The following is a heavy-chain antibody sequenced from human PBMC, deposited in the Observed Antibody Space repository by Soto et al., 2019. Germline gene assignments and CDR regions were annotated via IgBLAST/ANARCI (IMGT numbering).Heavy chain of an antibody. D-gene: IGHD2-15*01. J-gene: IGHJ5*02. CDR3: ARFRGVVYGFDP. V-gene: IGHV4-30-2*01. CDR2: IYHSGNT. Sequence: SETLSLTCAVSGGSISSGGYSWSWVRQPPGKGLEWIGYIYHSGNTFYSPSLKSRVTISLDRSRNQFSLKLTSVTAADTAVYYCARFRGVVYGFDPGGQGTLVTVSS. CDR1: GGSISSGGYS.